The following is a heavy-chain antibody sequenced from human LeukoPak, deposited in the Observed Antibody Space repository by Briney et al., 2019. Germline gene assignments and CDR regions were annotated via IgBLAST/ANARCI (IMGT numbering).Heavy chain of an antibody. CDR2: INAGNGNT. D-gene: IGHD6-19*01. J-gene: IGHJ4*02. Sequence: ASVKVSCKASGYTFTSYAMHWVRQAPGQRLEGMGWINAGNGNTKYSQKFQGRVTITRDTSASTAYMELSSLRSEDTAVYYCAREVAVAGTLFDYWGQGTLVTVSS. V-gene: IGHV1-3*01. CDR1: GYTFTSYA. CDR3: AREVAVAGTLFDY.